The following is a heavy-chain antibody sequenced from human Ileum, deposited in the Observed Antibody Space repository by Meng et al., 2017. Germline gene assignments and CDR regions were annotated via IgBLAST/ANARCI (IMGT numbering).Heavy chain of an antibody. Sequence: VEGSGPGLVHASETLSPTYAVSGGPIESNNWWPWIRQPPGQGLEWIGEVYHSGSTHYNPSLQSRVTISIDNSKNRFSLSLNSVTAADTAIYYCARADYVRYFDLWGRGTLVTVSS. J-gene: IGHJ2*01. CDR3: ARADYVRYFDL. CDR2: VYHSGST. CDR1: GGPIESNNW. D-gene: IGHD3-10*02. V-gene: IGHV4-4*02.